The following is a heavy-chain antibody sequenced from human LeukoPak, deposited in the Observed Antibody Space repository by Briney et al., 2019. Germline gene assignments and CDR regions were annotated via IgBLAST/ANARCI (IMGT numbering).Heavy chain of an antibody. D-gene: IGHD2-15*01. CDR2: INHSGST. Sequence: PSETLSLTCAVYGGSLSGYYWSWIRQPPGKGLEWIGEINHSGSTNYNPSLKSRVTISVDTSKNQFSLKLSSVTAADTAVYYCARGMVVAATPNWFDPWGQGTLVTVSS. CDR1: GGSLSGYY. CDR3: ARGMVVAATPNWFDP. V-gene: IGHV4-34*01. J-gene: IGHJ5*02.